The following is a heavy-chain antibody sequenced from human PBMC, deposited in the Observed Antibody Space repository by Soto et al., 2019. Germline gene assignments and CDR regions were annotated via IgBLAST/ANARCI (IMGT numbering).Heavy chain of an antibody. D-gene: IGHD2-2*01. Sequence: PGVSLRLSCVASGFIFSDYWMSWVRQAPGKGLEWVASMKQDGSEKNYGDSVKGRFIISRDNAKNSLYLQINSLRAEDTAVYFCARDLCSTTSCFFNYWGRGTLVTVSS. V-gene: IGHV3-7*01. J-gene: IGHJ4*02. CDR3: ARDLCSTTSCFFNY. CDR1: GFIFSDYW. CDR2: MKQDGSEK.